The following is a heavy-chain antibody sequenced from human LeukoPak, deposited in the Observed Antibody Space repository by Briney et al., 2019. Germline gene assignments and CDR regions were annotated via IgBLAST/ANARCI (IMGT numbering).Heavy chain of an antibody. CDR1: GGSFSGYY. CDR3: ARVLPRGHSGYDYERPFDY. J-gene: IGHJ4*02. V-gene: IGHV4-34*01. Sequence: SETLSLTCAVYGGSFSGYYWSWIRQPPGKGLEWIGEINHSGSTNYNPSLKSRVTISVDTSKNQFSLKLSSVTAADTAVYYCARVLPRGHSGYDYERPFDYWGQGTLVTVSS. CDR2: INHSGST. D-gene: IGHD5-12*01.